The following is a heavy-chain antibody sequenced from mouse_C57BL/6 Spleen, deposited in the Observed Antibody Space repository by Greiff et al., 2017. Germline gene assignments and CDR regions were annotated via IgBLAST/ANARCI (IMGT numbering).Heavy chain of an antibody. Sequence: VKLMESGPGLVAPSQSLSITCTVSGFSLTSYGVSWVRQPPGKGLEWLGVIWGDGSTNYHSALISRMSISKDNSKSQVFLKLNSLQTDDTATYYCAKEDYYDYDECYYYAMDYWGQGTSVTVSS. V-gene: IGHV2-3*01. CDR1: GFSLTSYG. CDR2: IWGDGST. J-gene: IGHJ4*01. CDR3: AKEDYYDYDECYYYAMDY. D-gene: IGHD2-4*01.